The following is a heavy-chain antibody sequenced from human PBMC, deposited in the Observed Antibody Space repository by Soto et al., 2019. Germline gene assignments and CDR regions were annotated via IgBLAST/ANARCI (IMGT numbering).Heavy chain of an antibody. D-gene: IGHD3-16*01. CDR3: ARDLGGPDY. CDR1: GFTLNNYW. V-gene: IGHV3-74*01. J-gene: IGHJ4*02. Sequence: CAASGFTLNNYWMHWVREAPGKGLVWVSRINNDGSSTAYADPVKGRFTISRDNAKNTLYLQMNSLRAEDTAIYYCARDLGGPDYWGQGTLVTVSS. CDR2: INNDGSST.